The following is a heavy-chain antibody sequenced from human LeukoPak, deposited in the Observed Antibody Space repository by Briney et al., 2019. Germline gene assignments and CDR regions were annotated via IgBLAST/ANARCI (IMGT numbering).Heavy chain of an antibody. CDR3: ARLLELRDYYFDY. D-gene: IGHD1-7*01. CDR1: GGTFSSYA. V-gene: IGHV1-69*13. Sequence: GASVKVSCKASGGTFSSYAISWVRQAPGQGLEWMGRIIPIFGTANYAQKFQGRVTITADESTSTAYMELSSLRSEDTAVYYCARLLELRDYYFDYWGQGTLVTVSS. J-gene: IGHJ4*02. CDR2: IIPIFGTA.